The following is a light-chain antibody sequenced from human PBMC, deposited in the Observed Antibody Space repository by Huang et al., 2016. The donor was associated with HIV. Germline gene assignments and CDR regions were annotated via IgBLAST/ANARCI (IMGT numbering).Light chain of an antibody. CDR2: GAS. Sequence: EIVMTQSPATLSVSPGERATLSCRASQSVTGNLAWYQQKPGQAPRLLIYGASTRATGNAARFNASGSGTEFTLTINSLQSEDFAVYHCQQYNNWPRTFGPGTKVDVK. V-gene: IGKV3-15*01. J-gene: IGKJ3*01. CDR1: QSVTGN. CDR3: QQYNNWPRT.